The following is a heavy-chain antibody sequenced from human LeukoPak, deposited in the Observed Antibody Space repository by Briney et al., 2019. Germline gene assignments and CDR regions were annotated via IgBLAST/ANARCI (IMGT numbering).Heavy chain of an antibody. D-gene: IGHD6-19*01. CDR2: IYTSGST. V-gene: IGHV4-4*07. CDR1: GGSISSYY. Sequence: SETLSLTCTVSGGSISSYYWSWIRQPAGKGLEWIGRIYTSGSTNYNPSLKSRVTMSVDTSKNQFSLKLSSVTAADTAVYYCARVGIAVAGDYYYYMDVWGKGTTVTISS. J-gene: IGHJ6*03. CDR3: ARVGIAVAGDYYYYMDV.